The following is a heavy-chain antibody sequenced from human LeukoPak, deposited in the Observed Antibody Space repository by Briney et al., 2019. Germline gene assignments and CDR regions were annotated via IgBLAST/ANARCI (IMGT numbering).Heavy chain of an antibody. D-gene: IGHD3-9*01. V-gene: IGHV4-34*01. CDR1: GVSFSDYY. J-gene: IGHJ6*02. Sequence: SETLSLTCAVYGVSFSDYYWNWIRQPPGKGLEWIGEIEHSGSTKYNPSLKSRVTISVDTSKNQFSLKLSSVTAADTAVYYCARTSGDWLSWAWIGVDVWGQGTTVTVSS. CDR3: ARTSGDWLSWAWIGVDV. CDR2: IEHSGST.